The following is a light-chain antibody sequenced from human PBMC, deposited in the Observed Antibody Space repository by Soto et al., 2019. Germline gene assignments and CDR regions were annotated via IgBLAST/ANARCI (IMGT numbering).Light chain of an antibody. J-gene: IGKJ1*01. CDR1: QSISTY. V-gene: IGKV1-39*01. Sequence: DIKMKQSPSSLSASVGDRVTITCRASQSISTYLICYQQKPGKAPKLLIYATSSLQSGVPSRFSGSGSGTDFTLTISSLQPEDFATYYCQQSYSTPPGTFGQGTKGDIK. CDR2: ATS. CDR3: QQSYSTPPGT.